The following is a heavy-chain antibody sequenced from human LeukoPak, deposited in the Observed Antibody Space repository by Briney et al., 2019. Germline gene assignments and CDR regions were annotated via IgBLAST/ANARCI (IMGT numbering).Heavy chain of an antibody. CDR3: TRDPLPSSSWYYPPSDY. CDR2: IRSKAYGGTT. Sequence: GGSLRLSCTASGFTFGDYAMSWFRQAPGKGLEWVGFIRSKAYGGTTEYAASVKGRFTISRDDSKSIAYLQMNSLKTEDTAVYYCTRDPLPSSSWYYPPSDYWGQGTLVTVSS. CDR1: GFTFGDYA. J-gene: IGHJ4*02. D-gene: IGHD6-13*01. V-gene: IGHV3-49*03.